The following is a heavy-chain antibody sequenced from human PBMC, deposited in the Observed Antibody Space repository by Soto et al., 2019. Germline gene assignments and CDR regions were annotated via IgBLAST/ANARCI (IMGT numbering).Heavy chain of an antibody. D-gene: IGHD2-21*01. CDR2: ISTDNGNT. CDR1: GYSFTSYG. CDR3: ARDVSDTSLFFYIIGRDV. V-gene: IGHV1-18*01. Sequence: QVHLVQSGAEVRKPGASVKVSCKASGYSFTSYGISWVRQAPGQGLEWMGWISTDNGNTNNAHNLQGRVSMTIDPSTSTAYMDLSSLGSDHTAVYYCARDVSDTSLFFYIIGRDVWGEGTTVTVSS. J-gene: IGHJ6*04.